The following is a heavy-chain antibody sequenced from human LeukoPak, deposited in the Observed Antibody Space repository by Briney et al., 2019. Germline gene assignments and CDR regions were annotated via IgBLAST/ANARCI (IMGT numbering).Heavy chain of an antibody. Sequence: GASVKVSCKASGYTFTSYDTSWVRQAPGQGLEWMGWISTYNDNTHYAQKLQGRVTMTTDTSTSTVYMELKSLRSDDTAVYYCARIQSRIIAARPGNPAFDYWGRGTLVTVSS. V-gene: IGHV1-18*01. J-gene: IGHJ4*02. D-gene: IGHD6-6*01. CDR1: GYTFTSYD. CDR3: ARIQSRIIAARPGNPAFDY. CDR2: ISTYNDNT.